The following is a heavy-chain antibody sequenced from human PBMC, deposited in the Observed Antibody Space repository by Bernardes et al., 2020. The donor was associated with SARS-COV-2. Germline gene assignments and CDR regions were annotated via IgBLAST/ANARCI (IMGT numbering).Heavy chain of an antibody. J-gene: IGHJ4*02. Sequence: GRSLRVSCAASGFTFSTYWMHWVRQAPGKGLEWVSRINSDEGGASYADSVRGRFTISRDNAKNTLYLQMNSLRADDTAVYYCVRGPSGGYGRFEYWGQGSLVTVSS. CDR3: VRGPSGGYGRFEY. D-gene: IGHD5-12*01. CDR1: GFTFSTYW. V-gene: IGHV3-74*03. CDR2: INSDEGGA.